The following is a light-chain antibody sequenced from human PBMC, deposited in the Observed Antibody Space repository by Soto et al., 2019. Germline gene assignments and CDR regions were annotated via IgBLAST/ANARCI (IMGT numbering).Light chain of an antibody. V-gene: IGLV2-8*01. CDR1: SSDVGGYNS. CDR3: SSYAGSNNVL. Sequence: QSALTQPPSASGSPGQSVTISCTGTSSDVGGYNSVSWYQQHPGKAPNVIIYEVTKRPSGVPDRFSGSKSGNTASLTVSGLQAEDDADYYCSSYAGSNNVLFGGGTKVTVL. J-gene: IGLJ3*02. CDR2: EVT.